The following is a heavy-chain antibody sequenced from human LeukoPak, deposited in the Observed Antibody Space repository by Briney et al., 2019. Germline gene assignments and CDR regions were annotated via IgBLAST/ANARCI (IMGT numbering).Heavy chain of an antibody. D-gene: IGHD3-22*01. Sequence: ASVKVSCKASGYTFTSYAMNWVRQAPGQGLEWMGWINTNTGNPTYAQGFTGRFVFSLDTSVSTAYLQIGSLKAEDTAVYYCARDVPKYYYDSSGYYYWGQGTLVTVSS. CDR2: INTNTGNP. CDR3: ARDVPKYYYDSSGYYY. V-gene: IGHV7-4-1*01. J-gene: IGHJ4*02. CDR1: GYTFTSYA.